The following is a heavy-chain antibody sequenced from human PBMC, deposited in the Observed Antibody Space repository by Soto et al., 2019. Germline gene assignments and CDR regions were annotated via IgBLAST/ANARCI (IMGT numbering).Heavy chain of an antibody. Sequence: GGSLRLSCAASGFTFSTYAMNWVRQPPGKGLEWVSSISGSGAYTYYADSVQGRFTISRDNSKNTLNLQMNSLRAEDTAVYYCARDRHPYSTKYYFDYRGQGTLVTFSS. V-gene: IGHV3-23*01. CDR2: ISGSGAYT. CDR3: ARDRHPYSTKYYFDY. J-gene: IGHJ4*02. D-gene: IGHD2-2*01. CDR1: GFTFSTYA.